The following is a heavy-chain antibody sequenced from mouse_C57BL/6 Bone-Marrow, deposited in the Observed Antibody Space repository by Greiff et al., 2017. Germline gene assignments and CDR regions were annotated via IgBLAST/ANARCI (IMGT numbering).Heavy chain of an antibody. CDR3: AIRDSNYEILFAY. CDR2: IHPSDSDT. J-gene: IGHJ3*01. CDR1: GYTFTSYW. V-gene: IGHV1-74*01. Sequence: QVHVKQPGAELVKPGASVKVSCKASGYTFTSYWMHWVKQRPGQGLEWIGRIHPSDSDTNYNQKFKGKATLTVDKSSSTAYMQLSSLTSEDSAVYYCAIRDSNYEILFAYWGQGTLVTVSA. D-gene: IGHD2-5*01.